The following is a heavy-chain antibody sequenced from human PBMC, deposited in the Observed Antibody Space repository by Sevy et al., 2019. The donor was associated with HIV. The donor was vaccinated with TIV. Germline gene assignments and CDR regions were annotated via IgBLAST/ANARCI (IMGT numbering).Heavy chain of an antibody. D-gene: IGHD3-10*01. CDR3: ARGAKTGLDY. CDR1: GFTFSSYS. Sequence: GGSLRLSCSASGFTFSSYSMNWVRQAPGKGLEWVSSISSSSSYIYYADSVKGRFTISRDNAKNSLYLQMNSLRAEDTAVYYCARGAKTGLDYWGQGTLVTVSS. J-gene: IGHJ4*02. V-gene: IGHV3-21*01. CDR2: ISSSSSYI.